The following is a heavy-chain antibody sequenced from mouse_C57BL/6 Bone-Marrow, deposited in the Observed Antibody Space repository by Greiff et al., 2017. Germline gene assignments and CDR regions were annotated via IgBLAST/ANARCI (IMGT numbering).Heavy chain of an antibody. CDR3: ARNWAVFDY. CDR1: GYTFTSYW. J-gene: IGHJ2*01. D-gene: IGHD4-1*01. CDR2: IYPSDSET. V-gene: IGHV1-61*01. Sequence: QVHVKQPGAELVRPGSSVKLSCKASGYTFTSYWMDWVKQRPGQGLEWIGNIYPSDSETHYNQKFKDKATLTVDKSSSTAYMQLSSLTSEDSAVYYCARNWAVFDYWGQGTTLTVSS.